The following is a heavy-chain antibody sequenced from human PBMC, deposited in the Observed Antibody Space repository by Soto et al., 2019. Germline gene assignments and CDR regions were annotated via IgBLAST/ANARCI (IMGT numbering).Heavy chain of an antibody. CDR2: ISFDGNRI. Sequence: QVQLVESGGGVVQPGRSLRLSCAASGFTFSIYPMHWVRQAPGKGLEWVAFISFDGNRIFYADSVKGRFTISRDNSKNTVYLQMNNLRPGDAAVYHCANLLNVAAVGTPHYFGFDVWGQGTTVIVS. D-gene: IGHD6-13*01. CDR1: GFTFSIYP. J-gene: IGHJ6*02. CDR3: ANLLNVAAVGTPHYFGFDV. V-gene: IGHV3-30-3*01.